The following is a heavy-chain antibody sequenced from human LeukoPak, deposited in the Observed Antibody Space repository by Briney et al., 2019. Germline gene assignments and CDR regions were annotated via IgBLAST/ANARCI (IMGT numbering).Heavy chain of an antibody. J-gene: IGHJ4*02. CDR3: ARQPTTVTTNYFDY. Sequence: ASETLSLTCAVYGGSFCGYYWSWIRQPPGKGLEWIGEINHSGSTNYNPSLKSRVTISVDTSKNQFSLKLSSVTAADTAVYYCARQPTTVTTNYFDYWGQGTLVTVSS. CDR1: GGSFCGYY. D-gene: IGHD4-17*01. V-gene: IGHV4-34*01. CDR2: INHSGST.